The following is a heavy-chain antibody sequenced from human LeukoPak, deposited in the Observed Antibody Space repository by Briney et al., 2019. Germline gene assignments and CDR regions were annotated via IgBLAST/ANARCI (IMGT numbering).Heavy chain of an antibody. Sequence: SETLSLTCTVSGGSISSSSYYWGWIRQPPGKGLEWIGSIYYSGSTYYNPSLESRVTISIDTSKNQFSLKLSFVTAADTAVYYCARAGFGLAPHRGTPFDYWGQGTLVTVSS. V-gene: IGHV4-39*07. J-gene: IGHJ4*02. CDR1: GGSISSSSYY. CDR3: ARAGFGLAPHRGTPFDY. CDR2: IYYSGST. D-gene: IGHD6-13*01.